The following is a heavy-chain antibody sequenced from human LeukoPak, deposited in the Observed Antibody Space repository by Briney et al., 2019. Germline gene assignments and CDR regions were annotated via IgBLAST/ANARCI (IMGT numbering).Heavy chain of an antibody. CDR2: TYTSGST. J-gene: IGHJ3*02. CDR1: GGSISSGSYY. Sequence: SQTLSLTCTVSGGSISSGSYYWSWIRQPAGKGLEWIGRTYTSGSTNYNPSLKSRVTISVDTSKNQFSLKLSSVTAADTAVYYCARAASSSWYGNDAFDIWGQGTMVTVSS. CDR3: ARAASSSWYGNDAFDI. V-gene: IGHV4-61*02. D-gene: IGHD6-13*01.